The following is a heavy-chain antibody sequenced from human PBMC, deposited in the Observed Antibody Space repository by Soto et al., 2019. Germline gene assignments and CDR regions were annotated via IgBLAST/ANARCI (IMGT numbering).Heavy chain of an antibody. J-gene: IGHJ6*02. Sequence: GGSLRLSCAASGFTFSSYGMHWVRQAPGKGLEWVAVISYDGSNKYYADSVKGRFTISRDNSKNTLYLQMNSLRAEDTAVYYCAKMYSSHQYYYYYYGMDVWGQGTTVTVSS. CDR3: AKMYSSHQYYYYYYGMDV. CDR2: ISYDGSNK. V-gene: IGHV3-30*18. D-gene: IGHD6-13*01. CDR1: GFTFSSYG.